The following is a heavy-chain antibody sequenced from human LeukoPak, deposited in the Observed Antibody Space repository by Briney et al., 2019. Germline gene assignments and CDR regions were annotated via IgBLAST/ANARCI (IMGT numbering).Heavy chain of an antibody. CDR2: INPNSGGT. J-gene: IGHJ4*02. CDR3: ARELITMVQGVTPFDY. D-gene: IGHD3-10*01. Sequence: ASVKVSCKASGYTFTSYYMHWVRQAPGQGLEWMGRINPNSGGTNYAQKFQGRVTMTRDTSISTAYMELSRLRSDDTAVYYCARELITMVQGVTPFDYWGQGTLVTVSS. V-gene: IGHV1-2*06. CDR1: GYTFTSYY.